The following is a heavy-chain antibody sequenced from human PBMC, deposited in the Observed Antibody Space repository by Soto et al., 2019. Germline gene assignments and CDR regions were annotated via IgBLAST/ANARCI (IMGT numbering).Heavy chain of an antibody. V-gene: IGHV3-23*01. D-gene: IGHD1-26*01. J-gene: IGHJ5*02. CDR3: ARGGMVRMFDP. CDR1: GSTFSSYA. CDR2: ISGSGGST. Sequence: SWAASGSTFSSYAMSWVRQAPGKGLEWVSAISGSGGSTYYADSVKGRFTISRDNSKNTLYLQMNSLRVEDTAVYYCARGGMVRMFDPWGQGTLVTVSS.